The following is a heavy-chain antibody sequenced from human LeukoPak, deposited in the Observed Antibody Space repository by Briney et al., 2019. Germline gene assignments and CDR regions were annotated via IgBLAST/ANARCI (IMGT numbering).Heavy chain of an antibody. Sequence: PGGSLRLSCAASGLTFSSYAMHWVRQAPGKGLEWVAVISYDGSNKYYADSVKGRFTISRDNSKNTLYLQMNSLRVEDTAVYYCARGSLNSSGWLVSLIYFDYWGQGTLVTVSS. D-gene: IGHD6-19*01. V-gene: IGHV3-30-3*01. CDR3: ARGSLNSSGWLVSLIYFDY. CDR1: GLTFSSYA. J-gene: IGHJ4*02. CDR2: ISYDGSNK.